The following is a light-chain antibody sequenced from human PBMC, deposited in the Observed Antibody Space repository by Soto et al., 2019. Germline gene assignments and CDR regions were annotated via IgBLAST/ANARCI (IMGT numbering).Light chain of an antibody. CDR3: SSYAGNNIYV. J-gene: IGLJ1*01. V-gene: IGLV2-8*01. CDR2: DVN. Sequence: QSALTQPASVSGSPGQSITISCTGTSSDVGGYNYVSWYQQRPGKAPKLMISDVNKRPSGVPDRFSGSKSGNTASLTVSGLQAEDEADYYCSSYAGNNIYVFGGGTKVTVL. CDR1: SSDVGGYNY.